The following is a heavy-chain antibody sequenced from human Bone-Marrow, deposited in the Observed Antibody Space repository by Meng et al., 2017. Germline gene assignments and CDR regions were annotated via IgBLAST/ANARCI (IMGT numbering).Heavy chain of an antibody. CDR1: GGSISSYY. J-gene: IGHJ4*02. V-gene: IGHV4-4*07. D-gene: IGHD6-13*01. Sequence: SETLSLTCTVSGGSISSYYWSWIRQPAGKGLEWIGRIYTSGSTNYNPSLKSRVTMSVDTSKNQFTLKLSSVTAADTAVYYCARTPQITAAGLLVDYWGQGTPVTVSS. CDR2: IYTSGST. CDR3: ARTPQITAAGLLVDY.